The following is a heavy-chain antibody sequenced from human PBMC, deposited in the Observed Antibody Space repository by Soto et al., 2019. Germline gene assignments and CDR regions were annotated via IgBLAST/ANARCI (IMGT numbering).Heavy chain of an antibody. Sequence: SETLSLTCTVSGGSISSGGYYWSWIRQHTGKGLEWIGYIYYSGSTYYNPSLKSRVTISVDTSKNQFSLKLSSVTAAYTAVYYCASAVVFVRSFDPWGQGTLVTVSS. D-gene: IGHD3-16*02. CDR2: IYYSGST. J-gene: IGHJ5*02. V-gene: IGHV4-31*03. CDR3: ASAVVFVRSFDP. CDR1: GGSISSGGYY.